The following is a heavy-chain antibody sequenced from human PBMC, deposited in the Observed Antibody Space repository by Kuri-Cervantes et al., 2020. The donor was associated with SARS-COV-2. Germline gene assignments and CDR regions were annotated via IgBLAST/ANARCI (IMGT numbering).Heavy chain of an antibody. CDR3: AKGAWELRRGNYFDY. Sequence: GESLKISCAASGFTFSSYAMHWVRQAPGKGLEWVAVISYDGSNKYYADSVKGRFTISRDNAKNMLFLQMNSLRAEDTAVYYCAKGAWELRRGNYFDYRGQGTLVTVSS. D-gene: IGHD1-26*01. CDR1: GFTFSSYA. CDR2: ISYDGSNK. V-gene: IGHV3-30*07. J-gene: IGHJ4*02.